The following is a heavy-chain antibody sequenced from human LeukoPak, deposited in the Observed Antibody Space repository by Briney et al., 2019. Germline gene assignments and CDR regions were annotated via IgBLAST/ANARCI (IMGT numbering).Heavy chain of an antibody. J-gene: IGHJ4*02. CDR1: GFTFSSYW. Sequence: GGSLRLSCAASGFTFSSYWMSWVRQAPGKGLEWVANIKQDGSEKYYVDSVKGRFTISRDNAKNSLYLQMNSLRAEDTAVYYCARYQHHYDSRQFDYWGQGTLVTVSS. CDR3: ARYQHHYDSRQFDY. V-gene: IGHV3-7*05. CDR2: IKQDGSEK. D-gene: IGHD3-22*01.